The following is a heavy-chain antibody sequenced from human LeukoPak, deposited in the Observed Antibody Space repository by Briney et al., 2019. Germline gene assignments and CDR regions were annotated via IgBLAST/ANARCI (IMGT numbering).Heavy chain of an antibody. CDR1: GYTFTSYY. J-gene: IGHJ4*02. D-gene: IGHD3-3*01. CDR2: INPSGGST. Sequence: ASVKVSCKASGYTFTSYYMHWARQAPGQGLEWMGIINPSGGSTSYAQKFQGRVTMTRDTSTSTVYMELSSLRSEDTAVYYCARAQSYYDFWSDSYYFDYWGQGTLVTVSS. CDR3: ARAQSYYDFWSDSYYFDY. V-gene: IGHV1-46*01.